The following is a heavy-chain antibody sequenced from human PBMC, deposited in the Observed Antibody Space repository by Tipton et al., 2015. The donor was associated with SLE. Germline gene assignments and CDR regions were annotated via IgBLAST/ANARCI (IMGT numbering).Heavy chain of an antibody. CDR3: ARQEIVQKWDLKQGEFDY. CDR1: GGSVTTSGYY. J-gene: IGHJ4*02. Sequence: GLVKPSETLSLSCTVSGGSVTTSGYYWGWIRQSPGKGLEWIGSVYYSGTTYYNPSLKSRVTIAVDTSKNQFSLKLSSVTAADTALYYCARQEIVQKWDLKQGEFDYWGQGTLVTVSS. V-gene: IGHV4-39*01. CDR2: VYYSGTT. D-gene: IGHD1-26*01.